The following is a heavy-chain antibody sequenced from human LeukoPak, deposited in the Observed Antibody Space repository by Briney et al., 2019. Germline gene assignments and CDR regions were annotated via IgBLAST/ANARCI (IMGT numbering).Heavy chain of an antibody. D-gene: IGHD3-10*01. J-gene: IGHJ3*02. V-gene: IGHV4-34*01. CDR1: GGSFSGYY. CDR2: INHSGST. CDR3: AREGTMVRGVIITYPAFDI. Sequence: SETLSLTCAVYGGSFSGYYWSWIRQPPGKGLEWIGEINHSGSTNYNPSLKSRVTISVDTSKNQFSLKLSSVTAADTAVYYCAREGTMVRGVIITYPAFDIWGQGTMVTVSS.